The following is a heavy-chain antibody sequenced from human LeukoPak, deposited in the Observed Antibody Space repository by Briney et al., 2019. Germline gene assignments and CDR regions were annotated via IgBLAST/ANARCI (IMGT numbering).Heavy chain of an antibody. CDR3: ARRLLETYYYDSSGYTDAFDI. Sequence: SDTLSLPCSVCGGSISSGGYGGRWISQQPGKGLEWLGYIYYSGSTYYNPSLKSRVTISVDTSKNQFSLKLSSVTAADTAVYYCARRLLETYYYDSSGYTDAFDIWGQGTMVTVSS. CDR1: GGSISSGGYG. CDR2: IYYSGST. J-gene: IGHJ3*02. D-gene: IGHD3-22*01. V-gene: IGHV4-31*03.